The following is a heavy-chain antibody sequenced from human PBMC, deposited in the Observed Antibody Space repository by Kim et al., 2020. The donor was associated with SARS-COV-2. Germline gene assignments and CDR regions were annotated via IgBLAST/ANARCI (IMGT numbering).Heavy chain of an antibody. Sequence: TPSLKSRVPISVDTSKNQFSLKLSSVTAADTAVYYCARDRAAAGTRIDYWGQGTLVTVSS. D-gene: IGHD6-13*01. CDR3: ARDRAAAGTRIDY. J-gene: IGHJ4*02. V-gene: IGHV4-34*01.